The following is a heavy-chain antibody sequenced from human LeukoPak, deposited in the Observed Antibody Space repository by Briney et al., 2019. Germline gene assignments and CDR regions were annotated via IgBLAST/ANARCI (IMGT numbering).Heavy chain of an antibody. D-gene: IGHD2-2*01. CDR3: ARDCSSTSCYLYYYGMDV. CDR1: GGTFSSYA. J-gene: IGHJ6*02. V-gene: IGHV1-69*04. Sequence: ASVKVSYKASGGTFSSYAISWVRQAPGQGLEWMGRIIPILGIANYAQKFQGRVTITADKSTSTAYMELSSLRSEDTAVYYCARDCSSTSCYLYYYGMDVWGQGTTVTVSS. CDR2: IIPILGIA.